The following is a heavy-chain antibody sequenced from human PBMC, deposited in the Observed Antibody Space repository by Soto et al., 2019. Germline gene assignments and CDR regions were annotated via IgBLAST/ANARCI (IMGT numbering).Heavy chain of an antibody. J-gene: IGHJ6*02. CDR2: IYYSGST. V-gene: IGHV4-59*01. CDR3: ARGYCSSTSCVDV. D-gene: IGHD2-2*01. CDR1: GGSISSYY. Sequence: QVQLQESGPGLVKPSETLSLTCTVSGGSISSYYWSWIRQPPGKGLEWIGYIYYSGSTNYNPSLKSRVTISVDTSKNQFSLKLSSVTAADTAMYYCARGYCSSTSCVDVWGQGTTVTGSS.